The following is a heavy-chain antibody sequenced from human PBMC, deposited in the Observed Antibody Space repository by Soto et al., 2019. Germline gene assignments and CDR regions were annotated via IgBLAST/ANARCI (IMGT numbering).Heavy chain of an antibody. CDR2: IESGGTA. CDR1: GFTVSSSY. V-gene: IGHV3-53*05. CDR3: ARTRSAWSDFHYYSLDV. Sequence: GGSLRLSCNASGFTVSSSYMSWVRQAPGMGLEWVAVIESGGTAHYADSVKGRFTISRDNPNSALYVQMNSLTGEDTAVYYCARTRSAWSDFHYYSLDVWGQGTTVTVSS. D-gene: IGHD1-26*01. J-gene: IGHJ6*02.